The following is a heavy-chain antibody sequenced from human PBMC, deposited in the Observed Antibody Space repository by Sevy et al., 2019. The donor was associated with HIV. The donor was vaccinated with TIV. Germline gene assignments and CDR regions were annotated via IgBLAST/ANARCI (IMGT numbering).Heavy chain of an antibody. CDR1: GYTFTGYY. CDR2: LNPNSGGT. CDR3: ARDHERIAVADLYYYYGMDV. V-gene: IGHV1-2*02. D-gene: IGHD6-19*01. J-gene: IGHJ6*02. Sequence: ASVKVSCKASGYTFTGYYMHWVRQAPGQGLEWMGWLNPNSGGTNYAQMFQGRVTMTRDTSISTAYMELSRLRSDDTAVYYCARDHERIAVADLYYYYGMDVWGQGTTVTVSS.